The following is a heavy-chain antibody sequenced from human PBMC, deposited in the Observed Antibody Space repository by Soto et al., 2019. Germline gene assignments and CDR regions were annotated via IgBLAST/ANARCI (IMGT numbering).Heavy chain of an antibody. D-gene: IGHD3-10*01. Sequence: QVQMVQSGAEVKKPGSSVKVSCKASGDTFSFYTINWLRQAPGLGLVWMGRVNPILSMSNYAQKFQGRVTMTADKSTSTAYMELRRLRSEDTAFYYCATSYGSGYRAFDYWGQGALVTVSS. J-gene: IGHJ4*02. CDR1: GDTFSFYT. CDR3: ATSYGSGYRAFDY. V-gene: IGHV1-69*02. CDR2: VNPILSMS.